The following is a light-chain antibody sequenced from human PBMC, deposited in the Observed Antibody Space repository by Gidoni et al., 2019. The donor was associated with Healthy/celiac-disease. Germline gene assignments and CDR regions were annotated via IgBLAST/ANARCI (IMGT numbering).Light chain of an antibody. CDR2: DVS. Sequence: QSALTQPASVSGSPGQSITISCTGTSSDVGGYNYVSWYQQHPGKAPKLMIYDVSNRPSGVSNRVSGAKYGNTASLTISGLQAEDEADYYCSSYTSSSTLVFGGGTKLTVL. J-gene: IGLJ2*01. CDR1: SSDVGGYNY. CDR3: SSYTSSSTLV. V-gene: IGLV2-14*03.